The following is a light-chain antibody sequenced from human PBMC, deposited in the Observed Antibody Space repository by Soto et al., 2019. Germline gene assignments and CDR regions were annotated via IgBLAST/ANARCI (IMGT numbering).Light chain of an antibody. J-gene: IGKJ4*01. CDR3: QQLNTYPVT. CDR2: AAS. Sequence: DIPLTQSPSFLSASVGDRVTITCRASQGISSYLAWYQQRPGKAPKLLIYAASTLQSGVPSRFSGSGSGTEFTLTISSLQPEDFATYSCQQLNTYPVTFGGGTKVEIK. V-gene: IGKV1-9*01. CDR1: QGISSY.